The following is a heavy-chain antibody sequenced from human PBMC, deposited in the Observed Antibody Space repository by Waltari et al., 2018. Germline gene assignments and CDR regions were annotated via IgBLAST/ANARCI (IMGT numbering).Heavy chain of an antibody. D-gene: IGHD4-4*01. CDR3: ATYSNYANTNYYYYYYMDV. CDR1: GYTFTSYD. J-gene: IGHJ6*03. CDR2: KNPNSGNT. V-gene: IGHV1-8*01. Sequence: QVQLVQSGAEVKKPGASVKVSCKASGYTFTSYDINWVRQATGQGLEWMGWKNPNSGNTGYAQNFQGRVTMTRNTSISTAYMELSSLRSEDTAVYYCATYSNYANTNYYYYYYMDVWGKGTTVTVSS.